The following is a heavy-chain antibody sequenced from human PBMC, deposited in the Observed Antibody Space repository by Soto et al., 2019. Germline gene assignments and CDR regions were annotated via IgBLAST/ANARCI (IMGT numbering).Heavy chain of an antibody. CDR2: IGTAGDT. D-gene: IGHD3-3*01. CDR1: GFTLSSYD. CDR3: ARAKGVFWSGYYPYYFDY. V-gene: IGHV3-13*01. Sequence: PGGSLRLSCAASGFTLSSYDMHWVRQATGKGLEWVSAIGTAGDTYYPGSVKGRFTISRENAKNSLYLQMNSLRAGDTAVYYCARAKGVFWSGYYPYYFDYWGQGTLVPVSS. J-gene: IGHJ4*02.